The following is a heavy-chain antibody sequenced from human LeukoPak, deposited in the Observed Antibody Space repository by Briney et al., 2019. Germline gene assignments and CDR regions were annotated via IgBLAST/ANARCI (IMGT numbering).Heavy chain of an antibody. CDR3: ARGYLGTLDAFDI. D-gene: IGHD7-27*01. CDR2: ISSSGGSP. Sequence: PGESLRLSCAASGFTFNNYGMNWIRQAPGQGLEWVSAISSSGGSPYYTDSVKGRFTISRDNAKNSLYLQMNSLRAEDTAVYYCARGYLGTLDAFDICGQGTMVTVSS. CDR1: GFTFNNYG. V-gene: IGHV3-21*01. J-gene: IGHJ3*02.